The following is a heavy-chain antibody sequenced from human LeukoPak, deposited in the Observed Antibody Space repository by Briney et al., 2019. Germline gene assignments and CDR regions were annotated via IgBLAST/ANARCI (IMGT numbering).Heavy chain of an antibody. CDR1: GYTFTGYY. V-gene: IGHV1-2*02. D-gene: IGHD6-6*01. J-gene: IGHJ3*02. CDR2: INPNSGGT. CDR3: ARIRIAACSLFDAFDI. Sequence: ASVKVSCKASGYTFTGYYMHWVRQAPGQGLEWMGWINPNSGGTNYAQKFQGRVTMTRDTSISTAYMELSRLRSDDTAVYYCARIRIAACSLFDAFDIKGKGTMVTVSS.